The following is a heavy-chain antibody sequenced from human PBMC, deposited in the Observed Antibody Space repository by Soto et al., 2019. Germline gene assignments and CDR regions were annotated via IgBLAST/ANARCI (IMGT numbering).Heavy chain of an antibody. CDR2: IYTSGAT. CDR3: ARGGIQLSYAFDY. J-gene: IGHJ4*02. Sequence: QVQLQESGPRLVKPSETLSLTCSVSGSSFSNFYWSWIRQPAGKGLEWIGRIYTSGATSYNPSLKSRVTMSVDTSQAQMSLSVRSVTAADTAVYFCARGGIQLSYAFDYWGPGILVTVSS. D-gene: IGHD1-1*01. CDR1: GSSFSNFY. V-gene: IGHV4-4*07.